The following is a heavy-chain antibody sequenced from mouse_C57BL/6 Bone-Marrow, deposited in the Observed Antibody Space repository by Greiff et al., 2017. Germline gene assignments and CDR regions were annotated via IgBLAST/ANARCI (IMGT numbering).Heavy chain of an antibody. CDR1: GYTFTDYY. V-gene: IGHV1-76*01. D-gene: IGHD2-3*01. Sequence: QVQLQQSGAELVRPGASVKLSCKASGYTFTDYYINWVKQRPGQGLEWIARIYPGSGNTYYNEKFKGKATLTAEKSSSTAYMQLSSLTSEDSAVYFCASGRLLLLGAMDYWGQGTSVTVSS. J-gene: IGHJ4*01. CDR2: IYPGSGNT. CDR3: ASGRLLLLGAMDY.